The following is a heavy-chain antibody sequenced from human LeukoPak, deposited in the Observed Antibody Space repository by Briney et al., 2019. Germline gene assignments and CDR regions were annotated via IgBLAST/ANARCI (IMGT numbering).Heavy chain of an antibody. CDR1: GFTFSSYW. J-gene: IGHJ6*04. Sequence: GGSLRLSCAASGFTFSSYWMSWVRQAPGKGLEWVANIKQDGGEKYYVGSVKGRFTVSRDNTKNSLYLQMNSLRAEDTAVYYCAREWNYYGSGIMDVWGKGTTVTVSS. CDR3: AREWNYYGSGIMDV. D-gene: IGHD3-10*01. V-gene: IGHV3-7*01. CDR2: IKQDGGEK.